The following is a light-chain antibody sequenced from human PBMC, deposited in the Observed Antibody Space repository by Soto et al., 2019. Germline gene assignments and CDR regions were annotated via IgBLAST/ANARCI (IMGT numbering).Light chain of an antibody. CDR3: QQYNNWPPWT. J-gene: IGKJ1*01. Sequence: RVMTLSPATLSLSPGERATLSCRASQSVSTNVAWYQQKPGQAPRLLIYGASTRATDIPARFSGSGSGTDFTLTISSLQSEDFAVYYCQQYNNWPPWTFGQGTKVEVK. V-gene: IGKV3-15*01. CDR1: QSVSTN. CDR2: GAS.